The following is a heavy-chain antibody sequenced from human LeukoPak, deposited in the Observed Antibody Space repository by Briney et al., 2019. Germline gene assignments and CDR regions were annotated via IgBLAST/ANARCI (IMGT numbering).Heavy chain of an antibody. CDR2: ISWNSGSI. J-gene: IGHJ4*02. CDR1: GFTFDDYA. CDR3: AKAICSSTSRSALDY. V-gene: IGHV3-9*01. D-gene: IGHD2-2*01. Sequence: PGRSLRLSCAASGFTFDDYAMHWVRQAPGKGLEWVSGISWNSGSIGYADSVKGRFTISRDNAKNSLYLQMNSLRAEDTALYYCAKAICSSTSRSALDYWGQGTLVTVSS.